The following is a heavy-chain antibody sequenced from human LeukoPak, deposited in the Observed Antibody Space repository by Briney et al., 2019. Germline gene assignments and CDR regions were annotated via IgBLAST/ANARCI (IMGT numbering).Heavy chain of an antibody. CDR1: GYTFTSYG. V-gene: IGHV1-18*01. CDR3: AREVTHHVYYGMDV. Sequence: ASVKVSCKASGYTFTSYGITWVRQAPGQGLEWMGWISAYNGNTNYAQKFQGRVTMTTDTSTSTAYMELRSLRSDDTAVYFCAREVTHHVYYGMDVWGQGTTVTVSS. J-gene: IGHJ6*02. D-gene: IGHD4-11*01. CDR2: ISAYNGNT.